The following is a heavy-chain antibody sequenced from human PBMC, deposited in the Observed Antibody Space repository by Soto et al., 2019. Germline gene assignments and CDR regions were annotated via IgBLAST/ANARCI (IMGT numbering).Heavy chain of an antibody. Sequence: SETLSLTCTVSGGSVSSGSYYWSWIRQPPGKGLEWIGYIYYSGSTNYNPSLKSRVTISVDTSKNQFSLKLSSVTAADTAVYYCARGNIGSWDYFAYWGQGTPVTVSS. CDR1: GGSVSSGSYY. CDR2: IYYSGST. J-gene: IGHJ4*02. D-gene: IGHD6-13*01. CDR3: ARGNIGSWDYFAY. V-gene: IGHV4-61*01.